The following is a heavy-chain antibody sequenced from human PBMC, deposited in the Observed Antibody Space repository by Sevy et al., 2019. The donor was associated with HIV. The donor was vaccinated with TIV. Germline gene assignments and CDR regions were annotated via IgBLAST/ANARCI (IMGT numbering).Heavy chain of an antibody. J-gene: IGHJ5*02. Sequence: ASVKVSCKASGGTFSTYGISWVRQAPGQGLEWMGGIIPMFLTPTYAQKFQGRVTITADESTSTAYMDLRSLSSEDTAVYYCARGLSGSGWYRFDPWGQGTLVTVSS. CDR3: ARGLSGSGWYRFDP. D-gene: IGHD6-19*01. CDR2: IIPMFLTP. CDR1: GGTFSTYG. V-gene: IGHV1-69*13.